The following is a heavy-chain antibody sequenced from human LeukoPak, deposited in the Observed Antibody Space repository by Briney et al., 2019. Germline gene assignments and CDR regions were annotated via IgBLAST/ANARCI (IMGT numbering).Heavy chain of an antibody. Sequence: GESLKISFKGSGYRFTSYWIGWVRQMSGKGLGWMGIIYPGDSDTRYSPSFQGQVTISADKSISTAYLQWSSLKASDTAMYYCARLSDILTGYYNYWGQGTLVTVSS. V-gene: IGHV5-51*01. CDR2: IYPGDSDT. CDR1: GYRFTSYW. D-gene: IGHD3-9*01. CDR3: ARLSDILTGYYNY. J-gene: IGHJ4*02.